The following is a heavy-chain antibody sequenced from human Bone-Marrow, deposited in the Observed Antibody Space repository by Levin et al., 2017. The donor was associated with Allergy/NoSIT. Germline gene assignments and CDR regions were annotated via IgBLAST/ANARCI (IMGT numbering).Heavy chain of an antibody. CDR3: TREVAASGYYFRGWFDP. CDR2: IDSDGSNT. J-gene: IGHJ5*02. V-gene: IGHV3-74*01. CDR1: GFTFSSYW. D-gene: IGHD3-22*01. Sequence: GESLKISCAASGFTFSSYWMHWVRQAPGKGLVWVSRIDSDGSNTIYADSVKGRFTISRDNAKNTLYLQMSTLRAEDTAVYFCTREVAASGYYFRGWFDPWGQGTLVTVSS.